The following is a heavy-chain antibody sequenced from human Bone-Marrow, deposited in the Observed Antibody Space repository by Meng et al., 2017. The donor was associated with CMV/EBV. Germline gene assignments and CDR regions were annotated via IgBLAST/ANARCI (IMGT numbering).Heavy chain of an antibody. D-gene: IGHD2-2*01. Sequence: GESLKISCAASGFTFSDYYMSWIRQAPGKGLEWVSYISSSGSTIYYADSVKGRFTISRDNAKNSLYLQMNSLRAEDTAVYYCATDIVVVPPHAFEIWGQGTMVTVSS. CDR3: ATDIVVVPPHAFEI. J-gene: IGHJ3*02. CDR2: ISSSGSTI. V-gene: IGHV3-11*04. CDR1: GFTFSDYY.